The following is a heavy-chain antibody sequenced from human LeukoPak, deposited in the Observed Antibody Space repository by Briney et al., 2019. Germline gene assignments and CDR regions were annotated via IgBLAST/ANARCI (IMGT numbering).Heavy chain of an antibody. D-gene: IGHD4/OR15-4a*01. Sequence: ASVEVSCKASGYTFTGYYMHWVRQAPGQGLEWMGWINSNSGATDYARKFQGRVTMTRDTSISTAYMELSSLRSDDTAVYFCASGANVAYWGQGTLVTVSS. CDR1: GYTFTGYY. CDR2: INSNSGAT. V-gene: IGHV1-2*02. J-gene: IGHJ4*02. CDR3: ASGANVAY.